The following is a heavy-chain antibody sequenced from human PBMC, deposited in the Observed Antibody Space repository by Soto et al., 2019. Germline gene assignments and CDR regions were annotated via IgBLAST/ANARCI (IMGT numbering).Heavy chain of an antibody. CDR3: ARAGCSGNSVCWYFDL. D-gene: IGHD1-26*01. J-gene: IGHJ2*01. Sequence: QVQLVQSGAEVKKPGASVKVSCKASGYTFTSYYMHWVRQAPGQGLEWMGIINPSGGSTSYAQKFQGRVTMTRDTSTSTVYMELSSLRSEDTAVYYCARAGCSGNSVCWYFDLWGRGTLVTVSS. V-gene: IGHV1-46*01. CDR1: GYTFTSYY. CDR2: INPSGGST.